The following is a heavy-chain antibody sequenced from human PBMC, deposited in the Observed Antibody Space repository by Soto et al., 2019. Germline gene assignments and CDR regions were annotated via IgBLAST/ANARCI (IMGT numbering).Heavy chain of an antibody. CDR2: ISDDGSNK. V-gene: IGHV3-30*18. Sequence: GGSLRLSCAASGFTFSDYGMHWVRQAPGKGLEWVAFISDDGSNKYYADSMKGRFTMSRDNSKRTLYLQMSSLRVEDTAVYYCTKRRNVLRFLEWSSGMEVWGQGTTVTVSS. J-gene: IGHJ6*02. CDR3: TKRRNVLRFLEWSSGMEV. D-gene: IGHD3-3*01. CDR1: GFTFSDYG.